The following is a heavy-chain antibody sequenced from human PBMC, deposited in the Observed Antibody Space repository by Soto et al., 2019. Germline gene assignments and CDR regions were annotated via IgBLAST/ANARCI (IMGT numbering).Heavy chain of an antibody. CDR2: IYSGGST. Sequence: EVQLVESGGGLIQPGGSLRLSCAASGFTVSSNYMSWVRQAPGKGLEWVSVIYSGGSTYYADSVKGRFTISRDNSKNTLYLQMNSLRAEDTAVYYCARDLGSSGYDFDYWGQGTLVTVSS. D-gene: IGHD3-22*01. V-gene: IGHV3-53*01. J-gene: IGHJ4*02. CDR3: ARDLGSSGYDFDY. CDR1: GFTVSSNY.